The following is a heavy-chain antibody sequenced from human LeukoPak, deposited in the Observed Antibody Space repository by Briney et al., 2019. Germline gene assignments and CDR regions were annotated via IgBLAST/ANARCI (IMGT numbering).Heavy chain of an antibody. CDR1: GGSFSGYY. CDR3: ARGDRVTMGIDP. D-gene: IGHD3-10*01. V-gene: IGHV4-34*01. J-gene: IGHJ5*02. CDR2: INHSGST. Sequence: PSETLSLTCAVYGGSFSGYYWSWIRQPPGKGLEWIGEINHSGSTNYNPSLKSRVTISVDTSKNQFSLKLSSVTAADTAVYHCARGDRVTMGIDPWGQGTLVTVSS.